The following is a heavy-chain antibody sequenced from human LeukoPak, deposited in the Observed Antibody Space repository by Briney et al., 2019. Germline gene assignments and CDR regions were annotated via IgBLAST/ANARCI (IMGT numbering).Heavy chain of an antibody. CDR1: GYRFTSYG. D-gene: IGHD3-9*01. CDR3: ARGGDGDILTGLGFDY. CDR2: ISSYNGNT. J-gene: IGHJ4*02. V-gene: IGHV1-18*01. Sequence: VSVKVSCKASGYRFTSYGISWVRQAPGQGLEWMGWISSYNGNTNYAQKLQGRVTMTTDTSTSTAYMELRSLRSDDTAVYYCARGGDGDILTGLGFDYWGQGTLVTVSS.